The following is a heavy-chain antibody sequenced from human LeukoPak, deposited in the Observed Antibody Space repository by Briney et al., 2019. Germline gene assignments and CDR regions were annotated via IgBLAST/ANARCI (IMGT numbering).Heavy chain of an antibody. CDR1: GFTFRSYT. CDR2: ISKDGRVE. Sequence: GRSLRLSCAASGFTFRSYTMHWVRQAPGKGLEWVTFISKDGRVEDYTDSAKGRFTISRDNSKNTLYLQMNSLRAEDTAVYYCAKEEKGYYYDSSGYPDTNWYFDLWGRGTLVTVSS. D-gene: IGHD3-22*01. V-gene: IGHV3-30*04. CDR3: AKEEKGYYYDSSGYPDTNWYFDL. J-gene: IGHJ2*01.